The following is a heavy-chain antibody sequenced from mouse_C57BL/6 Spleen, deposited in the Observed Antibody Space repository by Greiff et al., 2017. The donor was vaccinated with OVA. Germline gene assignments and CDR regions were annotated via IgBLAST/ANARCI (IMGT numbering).Heavy chain of an antibody. V-gene: IGHV1-52*01. CDR3: ARRHGNYEAMDY. D-gene: IGHD2-1*01. J-gene: IGHJ4*01. Sequence: QVQLQQPGAELVRPGSSVKLSCKASGYTFTSYWMHWVKQRPIQGLEWIGNIDPSDSETHYNQKFKDKATLTVDKSSSTAYMQLSSLTSEDSAVYYCARRHGNYEAMDYWGQGTSVTVSS. CDR1: GYTFTSYW. CDR2: IDPSDSET.